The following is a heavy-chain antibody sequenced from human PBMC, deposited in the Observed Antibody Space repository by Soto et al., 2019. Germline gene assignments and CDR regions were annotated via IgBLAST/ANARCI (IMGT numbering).Heavy chain of an antibody. J-gene: IGHJ4*02. V-gene: IGHV3-21*01. D-gene: IGHD3-9*01. Sequence: PGGSLRLSCAASGFTFSSYSMNWVRQAPGKGLEWVSSISSSSSYIYYADSVKGRFTISRDNAKNSLYLQMNSLRAEDTAVYYCARDAPYDILTGYQNHFDYWGQGTRVTVSS. CDR3: ARDAPYDILTGYQNHFDY. CDR2: ISSSSSYI. CDR1: GFTFSSYS.